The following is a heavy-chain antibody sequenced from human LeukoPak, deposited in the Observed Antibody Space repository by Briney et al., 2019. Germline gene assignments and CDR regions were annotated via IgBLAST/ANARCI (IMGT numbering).Heavy chain of an antibody. CDR3: AKDAYIFDC. CDR2: ISDLGTST. Sequence: PGGSLRLSCAASGFTFSSYGMHWVRQAPGKGLEWVSGISDLGTSTYYADSVKGRFTISRDNSKNTLFLQMNSLRAEDTAVYYCAKDAYIFDCWGQGTLVTVSS. CDR1: GFTFSSYG. V-gene: IGHV3-23*01. D-gene: IGHD4-11*01. J-gene: IGHJ4*02.